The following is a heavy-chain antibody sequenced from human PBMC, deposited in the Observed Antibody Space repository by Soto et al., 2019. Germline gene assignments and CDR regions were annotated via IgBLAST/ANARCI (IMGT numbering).Heavy chain of an antibody. V-gene: IGHV3-23*01. J-gene: IGHJ6*02. D-gene: IGHD5-18*01. Sequence: EGSLRLSCAASGFTFSSYAMSWVRQAPGKGLEWVSAISGSGGSTYYADSVKGRFTISRDNSKNTLYLQMNSLRAEDTAVYYCAKSGLVDTASPVHYYYGMDVWGQGTTVTVSS. CDR1: GFTFSSYA. CDR2: ISGSGGST. CDR3: AKSGLVDTASPVHYYYGMDV.